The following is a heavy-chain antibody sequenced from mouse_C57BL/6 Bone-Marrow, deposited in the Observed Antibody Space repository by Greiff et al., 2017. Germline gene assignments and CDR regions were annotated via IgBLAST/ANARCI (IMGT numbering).Heavy chain of an antibody. V-gene: IGHV3-3*01. Sequence: DVQLQESGPSLVRPSQTLSLTCTVTGFSINSDCYWIWIRQFPGNKLEYIGYTFYSGITSYNPSLESRTYITRDTSKNQFSLQLSSVTTEDTATYYCAGGIYYDYGFYAMDYWGQGTSVTVSS. D-gene: IGHD2-4*01. CDR1: GFSINSDCY. CDR3: AGGIYYDYGFYAMDY. J-gene: IGHJ4*01. CDR2: TFYSGIT.